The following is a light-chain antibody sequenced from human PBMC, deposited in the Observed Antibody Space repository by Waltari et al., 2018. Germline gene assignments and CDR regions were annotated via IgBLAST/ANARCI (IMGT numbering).Light chain of an antibody. CDR1: SGHSSNI. J-gene: IGLJ3*02. CDR3: ETGVHITWV. Sequence: QLVLTQSPSASASLGASVKLTCTLSSGHSSNIIAWLQQRPERGPRYLLKVNSDGSHYKGDDIPCRVSGSRSGAERYRTIAVRQSENEADYYCETGVHITWVFGGGTKLTV. V-gene: IGLV4-69*01. CDR2: VNSDGSH.